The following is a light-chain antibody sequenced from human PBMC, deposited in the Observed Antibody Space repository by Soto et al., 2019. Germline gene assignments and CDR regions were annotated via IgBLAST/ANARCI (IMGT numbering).Light chain of an antibody. Sequence: QSVLTQPPSVSAAPGQKVTISCSGSSSNIGNNYVSWYQQLPGTAPKLLIYDNNKRPSGIPDRFSGSKSGTSATLGITGLQSGDEADYYCGTCYSSLSAYVFGTGTKLTVL. V-gene: IGLV1-51*01. CDR1: SSNIGNNY. CDR2: DNN. J-gene: IGLJ1*01. CDR3: GTCYSSLSAYV.